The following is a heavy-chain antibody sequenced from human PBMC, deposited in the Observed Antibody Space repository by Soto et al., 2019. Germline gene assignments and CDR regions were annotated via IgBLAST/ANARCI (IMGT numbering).Heavy chain of an antibody. CDR1: GGTFSSYA. CDR2: IIPIFGTA. Sequence: QVQLVQSGAEVKKPGSSVKVSCKASGGTFSSYAISWVRQAPGQGLEWMGGIIPIFGTANYAQKFQGRVTITADEATSTAYMKVSSLRSEVTAVYYCAGADAEGVWFALWGQGNLVTVSS. CDR3: AGADAEGVWFAL. J-gene: IGHJ5*02. V-gene: IGHV1-69*12.